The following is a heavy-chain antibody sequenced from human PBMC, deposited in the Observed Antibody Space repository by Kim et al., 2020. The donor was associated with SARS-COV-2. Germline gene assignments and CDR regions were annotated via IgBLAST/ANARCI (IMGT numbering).Heavy chain of an antibody. Sequence: TNYSPSFQGHVTISADKSISTAYLQWSSLKASDTAMYYCARHNYGGNSDYWGQGTLVTVSS. CDR3: ARHNYGGNSDY. D-gene: IGHD4-17*01. CDR2: T. V-gene: IGHV5-10-1*01. J-gene: IGHJ4*02.